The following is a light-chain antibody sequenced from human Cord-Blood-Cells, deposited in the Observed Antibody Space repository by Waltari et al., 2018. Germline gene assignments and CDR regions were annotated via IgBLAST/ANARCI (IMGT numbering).Light chain of an antibody. J-gene: IGLJ3*02. CDR3: QSADSSGTYPVV. CDR1: ALPKQY. V-gene: IGLV3-25*03. Sequence: SYELTQQPSVSVSPGQPARITCSGDALPKQYAYWYQQKPGQAPVLVIYKDSERPSGIPERFSGSSSGTTVTLTISGVQAEDEADYYCQSADSSGTYPVVFGGGTKLTVL. CDR2: KDS.